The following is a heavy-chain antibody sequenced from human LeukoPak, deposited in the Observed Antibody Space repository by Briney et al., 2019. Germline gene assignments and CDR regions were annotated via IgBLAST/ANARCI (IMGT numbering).Heavy chain of an antibody. V-gene: IGHV3-23*01. Sequence: GGSLRLSCAASGFTFSSYAMSWVRQAPGKGLEWVSTISGSGSNTFYADSVKGRFTISRDNSKNTLYLQMNSLRAEDTAVYYCAKDLRYSGSPRAFDLWGQGTMVTASS. CDR3: AKDLRYSGSPRAFDL. CDR1: GFTFSSYA. J-gene: IGHJ3*01. D-gene: IGHD1-26*01. CDR2: ISGSGSNT.